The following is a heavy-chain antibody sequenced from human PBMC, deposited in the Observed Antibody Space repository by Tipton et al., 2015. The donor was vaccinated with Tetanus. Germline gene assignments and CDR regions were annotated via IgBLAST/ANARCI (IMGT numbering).Heavy chain of an antibody. CDR1: GFSFGTHG. CDR2: ISRSSTMI. V-gene: IGHV3-48*01. D-gene: IGHD3-3*01. Sequence: GSLRLSCSATGFSFGTHGMNWVRQAPGKGPEWISYISRSSTMIFYTDSVEGRFTISRDNAKNSLYLQMSSLRPEDTAVYFCASFWPFADAFDMWGQGTMVIVSS. J-gene: IGHJ3*02. CDR3: ASFWPFADAFDM.